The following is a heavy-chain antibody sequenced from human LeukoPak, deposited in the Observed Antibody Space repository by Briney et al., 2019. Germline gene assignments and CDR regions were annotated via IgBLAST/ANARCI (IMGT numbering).Heavy chain of an antibody. CDR2: IYYSGST. J-gene: IGHJ5*02. Sequence: SETPSLTCTVSGGSISSSSYYWGWIRQPPGKGLEWIGSIYYSGSTYYNPSLKSRVTISVDTSKNQFSLKLSSVTAADTAVYYCARDLFFPSIAAHDRLNWFDPWGQGTLVTVSS. V-gene: IGHV4-39*02. D-gene: IGHD6-6*01. CDR1: GGSISSSSYY. CDR3: ARDLFFPSIAAHDRLNWFDP.